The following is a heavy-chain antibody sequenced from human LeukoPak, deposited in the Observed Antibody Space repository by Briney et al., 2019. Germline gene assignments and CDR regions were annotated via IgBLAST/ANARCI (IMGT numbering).Heavy chain of an antibody. Sequence: SETLSLTCTVSGGSIRGYYWGWIRQPPGRELEWVGYIFYSGSTNYNPSLKSRVTILVDTSKNQFSLKLSSVTAADTAVYYCARHEQTAMVPIDYWGQGTLVTVSS. D-gene: IGHD5-18*01. V-gene: IGHV4-59*08. CDR3: ARHEQTAMVPIDY. CDR1: GGSIRGYY. J-gene: IGHJ4*02. CDR2: IFYSGST.